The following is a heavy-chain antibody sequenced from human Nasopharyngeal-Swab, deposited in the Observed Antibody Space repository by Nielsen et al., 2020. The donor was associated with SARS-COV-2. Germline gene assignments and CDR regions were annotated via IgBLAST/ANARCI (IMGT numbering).Heavy chain of an antibody. CDR1: GFTFGDYA. CDR2: IRSKAYGGTT. Sequence: GESLKISCTASGFTFGDYAVSWFRQAPGKGLEWVGFIRSKAYGGTTEYAASVKGRFTISRDDSKSIAYLQMNSLKTEDTAVYYCTRVPGFGTYYYYYMDVWGKGTTVTVSS. CDR3: TRVPGFGTYYYYYMDV. D-gene: IGHD1-1*01. V-gene: IGHV3-49*03. J-gene: IGHJ6*03.